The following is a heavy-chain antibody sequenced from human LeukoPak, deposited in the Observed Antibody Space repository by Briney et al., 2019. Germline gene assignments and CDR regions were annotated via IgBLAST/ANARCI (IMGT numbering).Heavy chain of an antibody. Sequence: ASVKVSCKASGYTFTSYYMHWVRQAPGQGLEWMGLINPSGGSTSYAQKFQGRVTMTRDMSTSTVYMELSSLRSEDTAVYYCARDIRGYSYGSTYYYYYMDVWGKGTTVTISS. CDR1: GYTFTSYY. D-gene: IGHD5-18*01. J-gene: IGHJ6*03. CDR2: INPSGGST. V-gene: IGHV1-46*01. CDR3: ARDIRGYSYGSTYYYYYMDV.